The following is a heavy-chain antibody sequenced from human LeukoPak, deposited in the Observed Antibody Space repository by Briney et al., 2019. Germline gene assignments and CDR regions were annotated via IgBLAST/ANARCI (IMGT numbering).Heavy chain of an antibody. J-gene: IGHJ6*02. V-gene: IGHV4-4*07. CDR3: ARDGTYSCSSTSCYQYYYYYGMDV. D-gene: IGHD2-2*01. CDR2: IYTSGST. CDR1: GGSISSHY. Sequence: SETLSLTCTVSGGSISSHYWSWIRQPAGKGLEWIGRIYTSGSTNYNPSLKSRVTMSVDTSKNQFSLKLSSVTAADTAVYYCARDGTYSCSSTSCYQYYYYYGMDVWGQGTTVTVSS.